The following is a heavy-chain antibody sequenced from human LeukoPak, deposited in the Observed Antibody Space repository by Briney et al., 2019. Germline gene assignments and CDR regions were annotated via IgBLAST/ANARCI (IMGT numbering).Heavy chain of an antibody. CDR3: ARDGGGIGGYFDY. D-gene: IGHD3-3*01. J-gene: IGHJ4*02. Sequence: PSETLSLTCTVSGGSINNYYWSWIRRPPGKGLEWIGYFYNSGSTNYNPSLKSRVTISVDTSKNQFSLILSSVTASDTAVYYCARDGGGIGGYFDYWGQGALVTVSS. CDR1: GGSINNYY. CDR2: FYNSGST. V-gene: IGHV4-59*01.